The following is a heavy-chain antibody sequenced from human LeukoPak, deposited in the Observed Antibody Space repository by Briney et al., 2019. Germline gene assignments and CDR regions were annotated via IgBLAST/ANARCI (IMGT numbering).Heavy chain of an antibody. Sequence: PGGSLRLSCAASGFTFDDYAMHWVRQVPGKGLEWVSHINWDGGNTNYADSVKGRFTISRDNSKNSLYLQMNSLRAEDSALYYCAKGVHFWSGYFDYWGQGTLVTVSS. CDR2: INWDGGNT. V-gene: IGHV3-43D*03. CDR1: GFTFDDYA. D-gene: IGHD3-3*02. CDR3: AKGVHFWSGYFDY. J-gene: IGHJ4*02.